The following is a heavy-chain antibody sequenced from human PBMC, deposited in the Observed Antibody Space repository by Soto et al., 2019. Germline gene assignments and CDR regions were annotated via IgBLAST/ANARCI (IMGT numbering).Heavy chain of an antibody. D-gene: IGHD3-9*01. CDR1: DFSLTKDRMG. V-gene: IGHV2-26*01. J-gene: IGHJ4*02. Sequence: SRPTLMNPTETLTLTCIVSDFSLTKDRMGVSWIRQPPGKAPEWLAHIVSNGGESYRTSLKSRLTISKDTSKSQVVLTMSNMDPVDTATYYCARLSALVLTGVYYFDYWGQGTQVTVFS. CDR2: IVSNGGE. CDR3: ARLSALVLTGVYYFDY.